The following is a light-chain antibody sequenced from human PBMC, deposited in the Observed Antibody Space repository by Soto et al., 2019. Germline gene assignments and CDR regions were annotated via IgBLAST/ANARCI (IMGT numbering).Light chain of an antibody. J-gene: IGKJ1*01. CDR2: GAS. Sequence: ELLLTQSPGTLSFSPGERATLSCRASQSVSSSHLAWYQQKPGQAPRLLIYGASSRATGIPDRFSGSGSGTDFTLTISRLEPEDFAVYYCQQYGSSRTFGQGTKVDIK. CDR1: QSVSSSH. V-gene: IGKV3-20*01. CDR3: QQYGSSRT.